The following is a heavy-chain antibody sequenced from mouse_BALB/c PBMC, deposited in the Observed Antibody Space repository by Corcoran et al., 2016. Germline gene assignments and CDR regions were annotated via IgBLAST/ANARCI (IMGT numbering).Heavy chain of an antibody. CDR3: ARNYDGSSYYYYAMDY. CDR2: INPYNGGT. CDR1: GYSFTGYT. D-gene: IGHD1-1*01. J-gene: IGHJ4*01. Sequence: EVQLQQSGPELVKPGASMKISCKASGYSFTGYTMNWVKQSHGKNLEWIGLINPYNGGTSYNQKFKGKATLTVDKSSSTAYMELLSLTSEDSAVYYCARNYDGSSYYYYAMDYWGQGTSVTVSS. V-gene: IGHV1-18*01.